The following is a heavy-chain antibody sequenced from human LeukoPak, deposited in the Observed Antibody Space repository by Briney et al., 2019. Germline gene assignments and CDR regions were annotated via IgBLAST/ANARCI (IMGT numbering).Heavy chain of an antibody. Sequence: SETLSLTCTVSGGSISSSSYYWGWIRQPPGKGLEWIEIIYYSGSTYYTPSLKSRVTISVDTSKNQFSLKLSSVTAADTAVYYCARQPDYDILTGYYSDYWGQGTLVTVSS. CDR1: GGSISSSSYY. CDR3: ARQPDYDILTGYYSDY. V-gene: IGHV4-39*01. D-gene: IGHD3-9*01. J-gene: IGHJ4*02. CDR2: IYYSGST.